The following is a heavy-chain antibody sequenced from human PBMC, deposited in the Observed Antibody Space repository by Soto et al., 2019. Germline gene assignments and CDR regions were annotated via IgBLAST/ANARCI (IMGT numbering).Heavy chain of an antibody. Sequence: QITLKESGPTLVKPTQTLTLTCTFSGFSLSTSGVGVGWIRQPPGKALEWLALIYWDDDKRYSPSLKSRLTITKDTSKNQVILTMTNMDPVDTATYYCAHVYGGYDNFDYWGQGTLVTVSS. J-gene: IGHJ4*02. CDR1: GFSLSTSGVG. D-gene: IGHD5-12*01. CDR2: IYWDDDK. V-gene: IGHV2-5*02. CDR3: AHVYGGYDNFDY.